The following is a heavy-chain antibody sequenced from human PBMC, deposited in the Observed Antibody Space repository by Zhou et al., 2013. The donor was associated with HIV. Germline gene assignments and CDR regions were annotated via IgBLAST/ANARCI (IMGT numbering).Heavy chain of an antibody. CDR2: IYSSGNT. J-gene: IGHJ4*02. CDR3: VRADRNYVSRLDY. Sequence: QVQLQESGPGLVKPSETLSLTCTVSGASLSGHHWSWIRADPREGTGVGLGYIYSSGNTDYNPSLKSRVTISIDMSKNQFSLKLTSVTAADTAVYFCVRADRNYVSRLDYWGQGTLVTVSS. CDR1: GASLSGHH. D-gene: IGHD3-16*01. V-gene: IGHV4-59*11.